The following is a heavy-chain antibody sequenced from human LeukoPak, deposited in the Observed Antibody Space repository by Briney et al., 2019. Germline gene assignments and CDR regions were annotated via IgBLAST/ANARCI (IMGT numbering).Heavy chain of an antibody. V-gene: IGHV1-69*13. CDR1: GGTFSSYA. CDR2: IIPIFGTA. J-gene: IGHJ6*02. CDR3: ALVGPGYYGDPTYYYYGMDV. Sequence: SVKVSCKASGGTFSSYAISWVRQAPGQGLEWMGGIIPIFGTANYAQKFQGRVTITADESTSTAYMELSSLRSEDTAVYYCALVGPGYYGDPTYYYYGMDVWGQGTTVTVSS. D-gene: IGHD4-17*01.